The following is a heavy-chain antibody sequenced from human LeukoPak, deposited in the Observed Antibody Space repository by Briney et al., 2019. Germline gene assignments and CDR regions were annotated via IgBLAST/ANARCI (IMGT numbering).Heavy chain of an antibody. V-gene: IGHV1-69*05. CDR1: GSTFSRSA. CDR2: VIPILGTT. CDR3: ARDDGSATMGFDS. Sequence: SVTVSFKASGSTFSRSAISWVRQAPGQGLEWMGGVIPILGTTNYAQKFQDRVSITTDESTSTAYMEATSLRSVDTAVYYCARDDGSATMGFDSWGQGTLVTVSS. J-gene: IGHJ4*02. D-gene: IGHD1-26*01.